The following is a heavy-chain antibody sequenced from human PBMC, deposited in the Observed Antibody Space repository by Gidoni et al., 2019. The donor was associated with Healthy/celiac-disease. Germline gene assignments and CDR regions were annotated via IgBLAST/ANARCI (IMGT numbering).Heavy chain of an antibody. CDR1: GFTFSSYG. D-gene: IGHD2-2*02. Sequence: QVQLVESGGGVVQPGRSLRLSCAASGFTFSSYGMHWVRQAPGKGLEWVAVISYDGSNKYYADSVKGRFTISRDNSKNTLYLQMNSLRAEDTAVYYCAKDRITVPAAINYYGMDVWGQGTTVTVSS. J-gene: IGHJ6*02. CDR3: AKDRITVPAAINYYGMDV. CDR2: ISYDGSNK. V-gene: IGHV3-30*18.